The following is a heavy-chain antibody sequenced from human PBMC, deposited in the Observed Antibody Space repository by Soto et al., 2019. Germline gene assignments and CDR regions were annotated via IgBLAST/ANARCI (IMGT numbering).Heavy chain of an antibody. J-gene: IGHJ4*02. V-gene: IGHV3-11*01. D-gene: IGHD6-19*01. CDR2: ISNSGTII. Sequence: QVQLVESGGGLVKPGGSLRLSCAASGFTFSDYDMSWIRQAPGKGLEWVSYISNSGTIIYYADSLRGRFTISRDNAKKSLFLQMNSLRAEDTAVYYCARDRAYSSAWLADYWGQGTLVTVSS. CDR1: GFTFSDYD. CDR3: ARDRAYSSAWLADY.